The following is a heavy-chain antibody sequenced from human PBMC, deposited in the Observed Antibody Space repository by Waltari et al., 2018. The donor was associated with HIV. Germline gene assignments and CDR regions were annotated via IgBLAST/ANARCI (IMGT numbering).Heavy chain of an antibody. CDR3: ARGCGDVGYAFDI. D-gene: IGHD4-17*01. CDR2: INHSGST. Sequence: SLTCAVYGGSFSGYYWSWIRQPPGKGLEWIGEINHSGSTNYNPSLKSRVTISVDTSKNQFSLKLSSVTAADTAVYYCARGCGDVGYAFDIWGQGTMVTVSS. V-gene: IGHV4-34*01. J-gene: IGHJ3*02. CDR1: GGSFSGYY.